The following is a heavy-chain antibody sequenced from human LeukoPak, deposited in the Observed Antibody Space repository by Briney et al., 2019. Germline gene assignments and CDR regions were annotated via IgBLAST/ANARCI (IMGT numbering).Heavy chain of an antibody. CDR2: IYYSGST. CDR1: GGSISSYY. CDR3: ARDGERADWLFLSTPFYYMDV. J-gene: IGHJ6*03. D-gene: IGHD3-9*01. V-gene: IGHV4-59*01. Sequence: PSETLSLTCTVSGGSISSYYWSWIRQPPGKGLEWIGYIYYSGSTNYNPSLKSRVTISVDTSKNQFSLKLSSVTAADTAVYYCARDGERADWLFLSTPFYYMDVWGKGTTVTVSS.